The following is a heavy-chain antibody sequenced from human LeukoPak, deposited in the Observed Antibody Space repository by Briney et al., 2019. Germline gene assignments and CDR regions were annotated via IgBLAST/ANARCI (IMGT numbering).Heavy chain of an antibody. CDR1: GFTFSSYR. V-gene: IGHV3-7*01. CDR2: IKQDGSEK. Sequence: GGSLRLSCAASGFTFSSYRMSWVRQAPGNGLEWVADIKQDGSEKYYVDSVKGRFTISRDNAKNSLYLQMNSLRAEDTAVYYCASYYSYYHVMDVWGQGTTVTVSS. CDR3: ASYYSYYHVMDV. J-gene: IGHJ6*02.